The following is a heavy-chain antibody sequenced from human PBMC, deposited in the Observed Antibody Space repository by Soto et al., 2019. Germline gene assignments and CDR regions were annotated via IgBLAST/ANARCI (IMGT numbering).Heavy chain of an antibody. CDR2: IYYSGST. V-gene: IGHV4-59*01. CDR3: ARVGYSSSWYRGGAFDI. D-gene: IGHD6-13*01. Sequence: PSETLSLTCTVSGGSISSYYWSWIRQPPGKGLEWIGYIYYSGSTNYNPSLKGRVTISVDASKNQFSLKLSSVTAADTAVYYCARVGYSSSWYRGGAFDIWGQGTMVTVSS. J-gene: IGHJ3*02. CDR1: GGSISSYY.